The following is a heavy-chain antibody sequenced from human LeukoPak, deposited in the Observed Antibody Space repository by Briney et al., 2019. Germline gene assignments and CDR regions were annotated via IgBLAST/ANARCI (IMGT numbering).Heavy chain of an antibody. CDR1: GFIFSNYG. V-gene: IGHV3-53*01. J-gene: IGHJ4*02. CDR3: ARGVFN. CDR2: ISDGGST. D-gene: IGHD3-10*01. Sequence: GGPLRLSCAASGFIFSNYGMSWVRQAPGKGLDWVSVISDGGSTYYADSVRGRFTISRDNSKNTLFLQMNSLRVEDTAVYYCARGVFNWGQGTLVTVSS.